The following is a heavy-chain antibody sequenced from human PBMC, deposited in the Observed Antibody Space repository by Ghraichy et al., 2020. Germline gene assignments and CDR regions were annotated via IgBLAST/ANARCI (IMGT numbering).Heavy chain of an antibody. Sequence: GSLNISCAVYGGSFSGYYWSWIRQPPGKGLEWIGEINHSGSTNYNPSLKSRVTISVDTSKNQFSLKLSSVTAADTAVYYCARGLNIWGSYRQYYFDYWGQGTLVTVSS. CDR3: ARGLNIWGSYRQYYFDY. D-gene: IGHD3-16*02. V-gene: IGHV4-34*01. CDR1: GGSFSGYY. CDR2: INHSGST. J-gene: IGHJ4*02.